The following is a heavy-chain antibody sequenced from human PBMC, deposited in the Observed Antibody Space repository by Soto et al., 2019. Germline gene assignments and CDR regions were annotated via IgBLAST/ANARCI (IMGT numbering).Heavy chain of an antibody. CDR1: GGSFSGYY. V-gene: IGHV4-34*01. CDR3: VRAYSSGWYWFDP. D-gene: IGHD6-19*01. J-gene: IGHJ5*02. CDR2: LDHSGSP. Sequence: PSETLSLTCAVSGGSFSGYYWSWIRQPPGKGLEWIGELDHSGSPNYNPSLNSRVTMSIDTSKSQFSLKLNSVTAADTAVYFCVRAYSSGWYWFDPWGQGTLVTVSS.